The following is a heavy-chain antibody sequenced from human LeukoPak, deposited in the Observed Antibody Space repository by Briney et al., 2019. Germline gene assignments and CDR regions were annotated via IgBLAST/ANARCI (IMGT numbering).Heavy chain of an antibody. CDR2: FDPEDGET. CDR3: AKAALGPQKAKYYYMDV. D-gene: IGHD6-6*01. Sequence: ASVKVSCKVSGYTLTELSMHWVRQAPGKGLEWMGGFDPEDGETIYAQKFQGRVTMTEDTSTDTAYMELSSLRSEDTAVYYCAKAALGPQKAKYYYMDVWGKGTTVTISS. V-gene: IGHV1-24*01. J-gene: IGHJ6*03. CDR1: GYTLTELS.